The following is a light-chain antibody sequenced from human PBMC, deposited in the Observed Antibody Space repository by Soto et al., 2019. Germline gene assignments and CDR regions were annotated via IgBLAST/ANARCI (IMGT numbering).Light chain of an antibody. J-gene: IGKJ1*01. V-gene: IGKV3-20*01. CDR2: GAS. CDR3: QTYDKAPWT. Sequence: EIVLTQSPGTLSLSPGERATLSCRASQSVSSSYLAWYQQKPGQAPRLLIYGASSRATGIPDRFSGSGSGTDFTLTISSLQSEDVATYYCQTYDKAPWTFGPGTRV. CDR1: QSVSSSY.